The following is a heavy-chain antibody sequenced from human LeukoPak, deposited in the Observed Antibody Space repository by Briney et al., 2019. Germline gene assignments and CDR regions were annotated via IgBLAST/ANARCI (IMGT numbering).Heavy chain of an antibody. D-gene: IGHD6-25*01. J-gene: IGHJ4*02. CDR3: ASGQRLDSYYFDY. Sequence: GESLKISCKGSGYSFTSYWIGWVRQMPGKGLEWMGIIYPGDSDTRYSPSFQGQVTISADKSISTAYLQWSSLKASDTAMCYCASGQRLDSYYFDYWGQGTLVTVSS. V-gene: IGHV5-51*01. CDR2: IYPGDSDT. CDR1: GYSFTSYW.